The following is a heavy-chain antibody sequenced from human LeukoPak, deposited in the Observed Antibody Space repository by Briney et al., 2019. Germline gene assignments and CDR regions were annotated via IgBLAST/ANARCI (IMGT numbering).Heavy chain of an antibody. CDR3: ARGYGDFDY. CDR1: GGSISNYH. Sequence: PSETLSLTCIVSGGSISNYHWSWIRQPAGKGLQWIGRINIRGNTNYNPSLKSRVTMSVDTSKNQFSLKLHSLTAADTAVYYCARGYGDFDYWGQGTLVTVSS. V-gene: IGHV4-4*07. CDR2: INIRGNT. J-gene: IGHJ4*02. D-gene: IGHD4-17*01.